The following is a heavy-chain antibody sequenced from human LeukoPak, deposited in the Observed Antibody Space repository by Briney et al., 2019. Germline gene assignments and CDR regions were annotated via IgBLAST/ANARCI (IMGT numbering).Heavy chain of an antibody. V-gene: IGHV4-59*01. CDR1: GGSISSYY. D-gene: IGHD4-23*01. J-gene: IGHJ4*02. Sequence: SETLSLTCTVSGGSISSYYWNWIRQPPGKGLEWIGYIYHSGSTNYNPSLKSRVTISLDTSKNHSSLRLSSVAAADTAVYYCARGRDGGNYTPLDYWGQGTLVTVSS. CDR2: IYHSGST. CDR3: ARGRDGGNYTPLDY.